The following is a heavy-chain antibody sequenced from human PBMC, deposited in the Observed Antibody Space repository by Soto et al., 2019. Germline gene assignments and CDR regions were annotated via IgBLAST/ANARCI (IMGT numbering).Heavy chain of an antibody. CDR3: AKVWGEDGYWSRTSCVSYFHH. D-gene: IGHD2-2*03. Sequence: EVQLLESGGGLVQPGGSLRLSCEASGFTFSTSAMSWVRQAPGKGLEWVSTISDSGSTYYADSVKGRFTISRDNSKYTLDLQMNSLRAEDTAVLYCAKVWGEDGYWSRTSCVSYFHHWGQGTLVTVSS. V-gene: IGHV3-23*01. CDR2: ISDSGST. CDR1: GFTFSTSA. J-gene: IGHJ4*02.